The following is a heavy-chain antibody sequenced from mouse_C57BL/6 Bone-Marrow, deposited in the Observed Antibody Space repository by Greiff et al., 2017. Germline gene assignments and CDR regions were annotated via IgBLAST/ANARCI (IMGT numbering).Heavy chain of an antibody. V-gene: IGHV1-67*01. Sequence: VQLVESGPELVRPGVSVKISCTGSGYTFTDYAMHWVKQSHAKSLEWMGVISTYYGDASYNQKFKEKATITVDKSSSTAYMERARRTAEDSSVYYFSIPYYGNSYGYWYFDVWGTGTTVTVSA. CDR3: SIPYYGNSYGYWYFDV. D-gene: IGHD1-1*01. CDR1: GYTFTDYA. CDR2: ISTYYGDA. J-gene: IGHJ1*03.